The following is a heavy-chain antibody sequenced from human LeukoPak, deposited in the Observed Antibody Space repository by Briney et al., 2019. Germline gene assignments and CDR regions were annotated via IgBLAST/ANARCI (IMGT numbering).Heavy chain of an antibody. D-gene: IGHD1-1*01. V-gene: IGHV3-30*18. Sequence: TGGSLRLSCAASGFTFSSYGMHWVRQAPGKGLEWVAVISYDGSNKYYADSVKGRFIISRDNSKNTLYLQMNSLRAEDTAVYYCGEGGVIGTAYWGQGTLVTVSS. J-gene: IGHJ4*02. CDR3: GEGGVIGTAY. CDR2: ISYDGSNK. CDR1: GFTFSSYG.